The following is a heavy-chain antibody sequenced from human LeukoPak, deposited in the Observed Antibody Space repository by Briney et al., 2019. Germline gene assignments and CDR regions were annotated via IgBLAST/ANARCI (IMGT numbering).Heavy chain of an antibody. V-gene: IGHV3-7*05. CDR2: IKEDGSEK. D-gene: IGHD2-21*01. J-gene: IGHJ4*02. CDR3: VRDCGFHTFDY. CDR1: GFTFSGYW. Sequence: GGSLRLSCAASGFTFSGYWVTWVRQAPGKGLEYVVNIKEDGSEKYYVDSVKGRFTISRDNTKNSLYLQMRSLRGDDTAVYYCVRDCGFHTFDYWGQGTLVTVSS.